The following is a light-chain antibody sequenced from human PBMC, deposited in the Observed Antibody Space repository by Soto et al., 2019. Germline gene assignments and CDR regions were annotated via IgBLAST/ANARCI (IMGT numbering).Light chain of an antibody. V-gene: IGKV1-5*01. CDR1: QSISSW. J-gene: IGKJ1*01. CDR3: QQYNSYSWT. Sequence: DIQMTQSPSTLSACVGDRVTITCRASQSISSWLAWYQQKPGKAPKLLIYDPSSLESGAPPRFSGSGSGTEFTLTISSLQPDDFATYYCQQYNSYSWTSGQGTKVEI. CDR2: DPS.